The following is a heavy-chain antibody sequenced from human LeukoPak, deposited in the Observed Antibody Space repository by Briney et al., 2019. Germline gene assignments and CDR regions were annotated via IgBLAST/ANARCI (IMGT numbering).Heavy chain of an antibody. Sequence: SETLSLTCAVYGGSFSGYYWSWIRQPPGKGLEWIGEINHSGSTNYNPSLKSRVTISVDTSKNQFSLKLSSVTAADTAVYYCARDNYYGSGRASNWFDPWGQGTLVTVSS. CDR3: ARDNYYGSGRASNWFDP. D-gene: IGHD3-10*01. V-gene: IGHV4-34*01. CDR2: INHSGST. CDR1: GGSFSGYY. J-gene: IGHJ5*02.